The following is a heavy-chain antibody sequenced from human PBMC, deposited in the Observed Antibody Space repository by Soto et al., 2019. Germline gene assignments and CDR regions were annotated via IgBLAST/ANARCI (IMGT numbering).Heavy chain of an antibody. CDR1: GFTFNNYA. CDR3: ARAYSSGWSLPFDY. CDR2: TSYDEKNK. V-gene: IGHV3-30*04. J-gene: IGHJ4*02. Sequence: GGSLRLSCAASGFTFNNYAMHWVRQAPGKGLEWVAVTSYDEKNKYYTDPVKGRFTISRDNSKNTLYLQMNNLRTEDTAVYYCARAYSSGWSLPFDYWGQGTLVTVSS. D-gene: IGHD6-19*01.